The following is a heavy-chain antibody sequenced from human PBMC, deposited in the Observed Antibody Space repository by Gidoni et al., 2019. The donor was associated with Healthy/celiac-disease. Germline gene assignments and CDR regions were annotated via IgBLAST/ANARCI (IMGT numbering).Heavy chain of an antibody. Sequence: QVQLVQSGAEVKKPGSSVKVSCKASGGTFSSYASSWVRQAPGQGLEWMGGIIPIFGTANYAQKFQGRVTITADKSTSTAYMELSSLRSEDTAVYYCARVTDYDFWSGYTPSGMDVWGKGTTVTVSS. J-gene: IGHJ6*04. V-gene: IGHV1-69*06. CDR1: GGTFSSYA. CDR3: ARVTDYDFWSGYTPSGMDV. D-gene: IGHD3-3*01. CDR2: IIPIFGTA.